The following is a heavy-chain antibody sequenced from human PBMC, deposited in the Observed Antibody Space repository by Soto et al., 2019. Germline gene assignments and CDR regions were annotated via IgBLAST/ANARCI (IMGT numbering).Heavy chain of an antibody. CDR1: GYTFTSYD. CDR2: MNPNSGNT. J-gene: IGHJ4*02. V-gene: IGHV1-8*01. CDR3: ARGGPFRIAARRGNDY. Sequence: ASVNVSCKASGYTFTSYDINWVRQATGQGLEWMGWMNPNSGNTGYAQKFQGRVTMTRNTSISTAYMELSSLRSEDTAVYYCARGGPFRIAARRGNDYWGQGTLVTVSS. D-gene: IGHD6-6*01.